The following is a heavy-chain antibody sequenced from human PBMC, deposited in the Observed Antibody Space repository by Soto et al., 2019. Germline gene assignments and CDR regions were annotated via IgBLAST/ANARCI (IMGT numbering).Heavy chain of an antibody. CDR1: GGTFSSYA. J-gene: IGHJ4*02. CDR3: ALEYIVVVVAAPSTGRLDS. V-gene: IGHV1-69*13. Sequence: SVKVSCKASGGTFSSYAISWVRQAPGQGLEWMGGIIPIFGTATYAQKFQGRVTITADESTSTAYLELSSLRSEDTAVYYCALEYIVVVVAAPSTGRLDSWGQGTLVTVSS. CDR2: IIPIFGTA. D-gene: IGHD2-15*01.